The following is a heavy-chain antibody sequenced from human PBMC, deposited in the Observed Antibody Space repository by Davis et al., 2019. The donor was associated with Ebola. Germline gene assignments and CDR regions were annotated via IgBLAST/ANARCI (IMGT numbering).Heavy chain of an antibody. Sequence: PSETLSLTCAISGDSVTGNNGAWNWIRQSPSRGLEWLGRTYYDRSKWYNDYAVPVKSRLTINPDTSKNQLSLHLNSVTPEDTAIYYCARGWYRTGLDVWGQGTTVTVSS. CDR2: TYYDRSKWYN. J-gene: IGHJ6*02. D-gene: IGHD6-19*01. CDR1: GDSVTGNNGA. CDR3: ARGWYRTGLDV. V-gene: IGHV6-1*01.